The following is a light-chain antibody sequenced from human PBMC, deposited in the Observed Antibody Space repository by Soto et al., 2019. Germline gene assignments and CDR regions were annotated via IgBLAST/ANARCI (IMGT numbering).Light chain of an antibody. V-gene: IGLV1-44*01. CDR2: SNN. Sequence: QSVLTQPPSVSGPPGQRVTISCSGSSSNIGSNTVTWYQQFTGTAPKLLLYSNNQRPSGVPDRFSASQSDTSASLAISGLQSEDEADYYCATWDDSLNGQVFGGGTKLTVL. J-gene: IGLJ3*02. CDR3: ATWDDSLNGQV. CDR1: SSNIGSNT.